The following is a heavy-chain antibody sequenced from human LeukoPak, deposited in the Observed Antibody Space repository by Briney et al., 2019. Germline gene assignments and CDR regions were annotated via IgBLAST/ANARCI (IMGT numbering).Heavy chain of an antibody. J-gene: IGHJ4*02. Sequence: ASVKVSCKTSGYTFTAYYMHWVRQAPGQGLEWMGWINPNTGGTKYAQKFQGRVTMTRDTSISTAYMELSRLRSDDTAVYYCATTDGITIFGVARLDYWGQGTLVTVSS. CDR2: INPNTGGT. CDR3: ATTDGITIFGVARLDY. CDR1: GYTFTAYY. V-gene: IGHV1-2*02. D-gene: IGHD3-3*01.